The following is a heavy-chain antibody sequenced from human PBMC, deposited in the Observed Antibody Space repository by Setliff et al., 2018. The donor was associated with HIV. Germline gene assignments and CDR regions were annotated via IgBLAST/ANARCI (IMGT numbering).Heavy chain of an antibody. D-gene: IGHD2-21*01. CDR1: GYSISSGYY. CDR2: IYHSGST. V-gene: IGHV4-38-2*01. J-gene: IGHJ2*01. CDR3: ARRRETIVVVIGIPNWYFDL. Sequence: SETLSLTCAVSGYSISSGYYWGWIRQPPGKGLGWIGTIYHSGSTYYTPPLKSRVTISVDTSKNQFSLRLSSVTAADSAVYYCARRRETIVVVIGIPNWYFDLWGRGTLVTVSS.